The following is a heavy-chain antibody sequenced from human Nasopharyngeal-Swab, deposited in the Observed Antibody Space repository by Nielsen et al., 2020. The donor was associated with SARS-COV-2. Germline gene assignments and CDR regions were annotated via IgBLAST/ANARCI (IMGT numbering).Heavy chain of an antibody. D-gene: IGHD5/OR15-5a*01. J-gene: IGHJ3*02. CDR3: ARFGVFDAFDI. Sequence: VRQMPGKGLEWIGYINYSGSTYYNPSLKSRVTISEDTSKNEFSLKLTSVTAADTAVFYCARFGVFDAFDIWGQGTMVTVSS. V-gene: IGHV4-31*02. CDR2: INYSGST.